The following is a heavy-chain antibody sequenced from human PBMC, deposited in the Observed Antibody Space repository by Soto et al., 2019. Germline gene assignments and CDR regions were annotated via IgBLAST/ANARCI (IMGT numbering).Heavy chain of an antibody. Sequence: QLQLQESGSGLVRPSQTLSLTCAVSGGSISSGGYSWNWIRQPPGKGLEWIGYIYHSGSTLYNPYPKCRLPISVDKSKTQFSLKLSSVTAADTAVYYCARAPLEGTWFDPWGQGTLVTVSS. CDR3: ARAPLEGTWFDP. V-gene: IGHV4-30-2*01. D-gene: IGHD3-10*01. J-gene: IGHJ5*02. CDR2: IYHSGST. CDR1: GGSISSGGYS.